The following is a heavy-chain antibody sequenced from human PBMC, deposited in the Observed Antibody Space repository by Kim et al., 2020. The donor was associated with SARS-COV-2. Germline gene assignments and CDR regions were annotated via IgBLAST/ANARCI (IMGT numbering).Heavy chain of an antibody. CDR1: GFTFSSYA. Sequence: GGSLRLSCAASGFTFSSYAMHWVRQAPGKGLEWVAVISYDGSNKYYADSVKGRFTISRDNSKNTLYLQMNSLRAEDTAVYYCARDRRPTEVYAIGCLGYWGQGTLVTVSS. D-gene: IGHD2-8*01. CDR2: ISYDGSNK. CDR3: ARDRRPTEVYAIGCLGY. V-gene: IGHV3-30-3*01. J-gene: IGHJ4*02.